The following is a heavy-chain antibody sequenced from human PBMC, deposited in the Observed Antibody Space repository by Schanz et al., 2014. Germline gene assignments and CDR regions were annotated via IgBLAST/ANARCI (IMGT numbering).Heavy chain of an antibody. CDR2: ITNKPNNYNT. CDR1: GFPFSSYA. J-gene: IGHJ4*02. CDR3: VRLDVHDY. Sequence: VQLVESGGGVVQPGGSLRLSCAASGFPFSSYALHWVRQAPGKGLEWVGRITNKPNNYNTEYAASVKGRFTISRDDSRNSLYLQMSSLKTEDTAVYYCVRLDVHDYWGQGTLVTVSA. V-gene: IGHV3-72*01. D-gene: IGHD3-16*01.